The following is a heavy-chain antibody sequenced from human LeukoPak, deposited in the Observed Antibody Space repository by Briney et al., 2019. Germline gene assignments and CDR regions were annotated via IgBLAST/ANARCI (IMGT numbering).Heavy chain of an antibody. D-gene: IGHD3-22*01. CDR3: ARGHSSGYYYFDY. V-gene: IGHV3-11*05. CDR1: GFTFSDYY. J-gene: IGHJ4*02. CDR2: ISSSSSYT. Sequence: GGSLRLSCAASGFTFSDYYMSWIRQAPGKGLEWVSYISSSSSYTNYADSVKGRFTISRDNAKNSLYLQMNSLRAEDTAVYYCARGHSSGYYYFDYWGQGTLVTVSS.